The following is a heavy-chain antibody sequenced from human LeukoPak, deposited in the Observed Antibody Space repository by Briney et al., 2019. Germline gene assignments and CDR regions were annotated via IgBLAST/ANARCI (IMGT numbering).Heavy chain of an antibody. CDR2: IYYSGST. J-gene: IGHJ4*02. D-gene: IGHD1-7*01. V-gene: IGHV4-39*07. Sequence: PSETLSLTCTVSGGSISSSSYYWGWIRQPPGKGLEWIGSIYYSGSTYYNPSLKSRVTISVDTSKNQFSLKLSSVTAADTAVYYCARGTAQSNYELDYWGQGTLVTVSS. CDR1: GGSISSSSYY. CDR3: ARGTAQSNYELDY.